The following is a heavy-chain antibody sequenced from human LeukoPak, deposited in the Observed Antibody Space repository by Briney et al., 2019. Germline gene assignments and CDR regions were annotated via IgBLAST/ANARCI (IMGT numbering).Heavy chain of an antibody. Sequence: SVKVSCKASGCTFSSYAISWVRQAPGQGLEWMGGIIPIFGTANYAQKFQGRVTITADESTSTAYMELSSLRSEDTAVYYCARDRSSGWYFDYWGQGTLVTVSS. D-gene: IGHD6-19*01. CDR3: ARDRSSGWYFDY. CDR1: GCTFSSYA. V-gene: IGHV1-69*13. J-gene: IGHJ4*02. CDR2: IIPIFGTA.